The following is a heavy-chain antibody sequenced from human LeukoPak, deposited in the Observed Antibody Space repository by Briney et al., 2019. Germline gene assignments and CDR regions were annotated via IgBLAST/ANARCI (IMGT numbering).Heavy chain of an antibody. V-gene: IGHV4-30-4*08. D-gene: IGHD3-22*01. CDR3: ARRNYYDSSGYQYYFDY. Sequence: PSETLSLTCTVSSGSVSSGSYYWSWIRQPPGKGLEWIGDIYYSGSTYYNPSLKSRVTISVDTPKNQFSLKLSSVTAADTAVYYCARRNYYDSSGYQYYFDYWGQGTLVTVSS. J-gene: IGHJ4*02. CDR1: SGSVSSGSYY. CDR2: IYYSGST.